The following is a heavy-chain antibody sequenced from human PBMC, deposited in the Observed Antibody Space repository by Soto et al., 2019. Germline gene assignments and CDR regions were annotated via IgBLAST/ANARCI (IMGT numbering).Heavy chain of an antibody. CDR2: IYYSGST. CDR1: GGSISSYY. Sequence: SETLSLTCTVSGGSISSYYWSWIRQPPGKGLEWIGYIYYSGSTNYNPSLKSRVTISVDTSKNQFSLKLSSVTAADTAVYYCARGQLVWGSYLDAFDIWGQGTMVTVSS. V-gene: IGHV4-59*01. J-gene: IGHJ3*02. D-gene: IGHD3-16*01. CDR3: ARGQLVWGSYLDAFDI.